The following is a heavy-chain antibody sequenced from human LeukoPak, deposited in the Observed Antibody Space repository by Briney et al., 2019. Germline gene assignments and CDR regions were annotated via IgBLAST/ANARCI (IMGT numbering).Heavy chain of an antibody. CDR3: ARDPYYYDSSGYYYGDAFDI. D-gene: IGHD3-22*01. V-gene: IGHV3-30*04. CDR2: ISYDGSNK. Sequence: GGSLRLSCAASGFTFSSYAMHWVRQAPGKGLEWVAVISYDGSNKYYVDSVKGRFTISRDNSKNTLYLQMNSLRAEDTAVYYCARDPYYYDSSGYYYGDAFDIWGQGTMVTVSS. CDR1: GFTFSSYA. J-gene: IGHJ3*02.